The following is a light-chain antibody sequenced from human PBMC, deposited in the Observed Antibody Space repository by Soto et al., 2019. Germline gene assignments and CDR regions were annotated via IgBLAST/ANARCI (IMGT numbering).Light chain of an antibody. V-gene: IGLV1-44*01. J-gene: IGLJ2*01. CDR2: SDN. CDR3: AAWDVSLVV. Sequence: QSVLTQPPSASGTTGQRVTISCSGSSSNIGTNTVIWYQQLPGAAPKLLIYSDNQRPSGVPDRFSGSKSGTSASLAISGLQSEDEADYYCAAWDVSLVVFGGGTKLTVL. CDR1: SSNIGTNT.